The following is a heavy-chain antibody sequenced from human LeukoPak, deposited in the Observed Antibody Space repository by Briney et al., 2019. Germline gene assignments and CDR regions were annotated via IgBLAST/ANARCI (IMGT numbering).Heavy chain of an antibody. V-gene: IGHV4-59*01. J-gene: IGHJ5*02. CDR3: ARDSAYSSSLNNWFDP. D-gene: IGHD6-13*01. CDR1: GGSISSYY. CDR2: IYYSGST. Sequence: SETLSLTCTVSGGSISSYYWSWIRQPPGKGLEWIGYIYYSGSTNYNPSLKSRVTISVDTSKNQFSLKLSSVTAADTAVYYCARDSAYSSSLNNWFDPWGQGTLVTVSS.